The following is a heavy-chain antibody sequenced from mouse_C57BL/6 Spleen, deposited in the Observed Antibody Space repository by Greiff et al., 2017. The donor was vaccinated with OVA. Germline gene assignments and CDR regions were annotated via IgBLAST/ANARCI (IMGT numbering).Heavy chain of an antibody. Sequence: VQLQQSGPELVKPGASVKIPCKASGYTFTDYNMDWVKQSHGKSLEWIGDINPNNGGTIYNQKFKGKATLTVDQSSSTAYMELRSLTSEDTAVYYCARGSNYAMDYWGQGTSVTVSS. CDR3: ARGSNYAMDY. D-gene: IGHD5-1*01. J-gene: IGHJ4*01. CDR2: INPNNGGT. V-gene: IGHV1-18*01. CDR1: GYTFTDYN.